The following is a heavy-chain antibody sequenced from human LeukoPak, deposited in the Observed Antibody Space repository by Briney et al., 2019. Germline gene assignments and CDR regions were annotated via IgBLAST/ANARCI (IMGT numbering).Heavy chain of an antibody. CDR1: GYTFTGYY. D-gene: IGHD3-10*01. J-gene: IGHJ4*02. CDR2: INPNSGGT. CDR3: AREYGSGSYPFDY. V-gene: IGHV1-2*02. Sequence: GASGKVSCKASGYTFTGYYMHWVRQAPGQGLEWMGWINPNSGGTNYAQKFQGRVTMTRDTSISTAYMELSRLRSDDTAVYYCAREYGSGSYPFDYWGQGTLVTVSS.